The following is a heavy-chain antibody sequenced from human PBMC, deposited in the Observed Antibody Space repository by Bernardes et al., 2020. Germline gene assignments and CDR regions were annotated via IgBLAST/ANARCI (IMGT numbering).Heavy chain of an antibody. CDR3: ARSRPSIAARRGYYYYGMDV. D-gene: IGHD6-6*01. V-gene: IGHV1-2*04. J-gene: IGHJ6*02. CDR2: INPNSGGT. CDR1: GYTFTGYY. Sequence: ASVKVSCKASGYTFTGYYMHWVRQAPGQGLEWMGWINPNSGGTNYAQKFQGWVTMTRDTSISTAYMELSRLRSDDTAVYYCARSRPSIAARRGYYYYGMDVWGQGTTVTVSS.